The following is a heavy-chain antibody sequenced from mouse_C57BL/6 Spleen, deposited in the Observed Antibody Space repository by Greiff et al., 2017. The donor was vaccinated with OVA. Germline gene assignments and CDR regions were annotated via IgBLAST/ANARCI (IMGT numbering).Heavy chain of an antibody. CDR1: GCTFTSYW. Sequence: QVQLQQPGAELVKPGASVKMSCKASGCTFTSYWITWVKQRPGQGLEWIGDIYPGSGSTNYNEKFKSKATLTVDTSSSTAYMQLSSLTSDDSAVYYCAWKLLDYFDYWGQGTTLTVSS. V-gene: IGHV1-55*01. J-gene: IGHJ2*01. CDR3: AWKLLDYFDY. D-gene: IGHD2-1*01. CDR2: IYPGSGST.